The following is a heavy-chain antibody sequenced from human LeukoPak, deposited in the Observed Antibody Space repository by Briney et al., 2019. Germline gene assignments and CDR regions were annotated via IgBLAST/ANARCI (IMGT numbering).Heavy chain of an antibody. J-gene: IGHJ5*02. V-gene: IGHV3-74*01. Sequence: GGSLRLSCEASGLTFSDSWMHWVRQIPGKGLVWLSRMYGDMREISYADSVKGRFTISRDNAKNTVYLQMNSLRGEDTAVYYCARDLGLRGSTWGQGTLVTVSS. D-gene: IGHD5-12*01. CDR1: GLTFSDSW. CDR3: ARDLGLRGST. CDR2: MYGDMREI.